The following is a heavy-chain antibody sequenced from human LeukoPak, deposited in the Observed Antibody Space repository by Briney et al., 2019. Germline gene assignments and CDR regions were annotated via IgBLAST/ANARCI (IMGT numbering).Heavy chain of an antibody. CDR1: GFTFSSYA. Sequence: GGSLRLSCAASGFTFSSYAMSWVRQAPGKGLEWVSAISGSGGSTYYADSVKGRFTISRDNSKNTLYLQMNSLRAEDTAVYYCAKSRLIVVVPAAIGAGYWGQGTLVTVSS. V-gene: IGHV3-23*01. CDR3: AKSRLIVVVPAAIGAGY. D-gene: IGHD2-2*02. J-gene: IGHJ4*02. CDR2: ISGSGGST.